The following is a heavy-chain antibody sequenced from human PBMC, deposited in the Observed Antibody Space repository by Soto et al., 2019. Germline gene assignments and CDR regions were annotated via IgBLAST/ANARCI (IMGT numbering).Heavy chain of an antibody. CDR1: GFTFSSYW. Sequence: EVQLVESGGGLVQPGGSLRLSCAASGFTFSSYWMSWVRQAPGKGLEWVANIKQDGSEKYYVDSVKGRFTISRDNAKNSLYLQMNSLRAEDTAVYYCARELGWIAAAAADYWGQGTLVTVSS. J-gene: IGHJ4*02. CDR2: IKQDGSEK. CDR3: ARELGWIAAAAADY. V-gene: IGHV3-7*01. D-gene: IGHD6-13*01.